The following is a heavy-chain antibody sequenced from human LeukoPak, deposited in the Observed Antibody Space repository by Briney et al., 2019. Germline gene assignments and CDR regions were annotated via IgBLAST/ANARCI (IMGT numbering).Heavy chain of an antibody. CDR3: ARRKDGVDV. V-gene: IGHV5-51*01. CDR2: IYPGDSDT. CDR1: GYSFTSYW. Sequence: GESLKISCKGSGYSFTSYWIAWVRQMSGKGLEWMGIIYPGDSDTRYSPSFQGLLTISADKSISTAYLQWSSLKASDTATYYCARRKDGVDVWGQGTTVTVSS. J-gene: IGHJ6*02.